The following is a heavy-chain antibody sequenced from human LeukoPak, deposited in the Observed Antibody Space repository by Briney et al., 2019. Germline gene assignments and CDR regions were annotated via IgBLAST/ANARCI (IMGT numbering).Heavy chain of an antibody. V-gene: IGHV1-69*06. CDR1: GGTFSTYA. CDR2: IIPVFGTA. Sequence: SVKVSCKASGGTFSTYAISWVRQAPGQGLEWMGGIIPVFGTANYAQKFQGRVTITADKSTSTAYMELSSLRSEDTAVYYCARAGRRWLQLQGYYYYYMDVWGKGTTVTVSS. J-gene: IGHJ6*03. D-gene: IGHD5-24*01. CDR3: ARAGRRWLQLQGYYYYYMDV.